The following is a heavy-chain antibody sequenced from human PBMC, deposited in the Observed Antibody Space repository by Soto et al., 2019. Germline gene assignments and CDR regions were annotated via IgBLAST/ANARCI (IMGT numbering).Heavy chain of an antibody. Sequence: QVQLVESGGGVVQPGRSLRLSCGASGFTFSNYVIHWVRHAPGKGLEWVAVISYDGTNQYYADSLKGRFIISRDNSKNTVYLQMNSLRPEDTAVYYCAKDSDSGIIIYYFDSWGRGTLVTVTS. D-gene: IGHD3-10*01. V-gene: IGHV3-30*18. CDR3: AKDSDSGIIIYYFDS. J-gene: IGHJ4*02. CDR2: ISYDGTNQ. CDR1: GFTFSNYV.